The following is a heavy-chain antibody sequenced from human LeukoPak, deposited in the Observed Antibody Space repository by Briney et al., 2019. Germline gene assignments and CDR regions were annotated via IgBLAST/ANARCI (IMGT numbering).Heavy chain of an antibody. V-gene: IGHV1-46*01. D-gene: IGHD1-26*01. J-gene: IGHJ4*02. CDR1: GYTFTNYY. CDR2: INPSGGST. CDR3: ARERQWEGVDF. Sequence: ASVKVSCKASGYTFTNYYIHWVRQAPGQGLECMGIINPSGGSTSYAQKFQGRVTMTRDTSISTAYMELSRLRSDDTAVYYCARERQWEGVDFWGQGTLVTVSS.